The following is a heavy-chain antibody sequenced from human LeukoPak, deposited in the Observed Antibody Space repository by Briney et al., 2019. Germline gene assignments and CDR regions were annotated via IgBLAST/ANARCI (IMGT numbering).Heavy chain of an antibody. CDR1: GFKFSNYA. Sequence: PGGSLRLSCAGSGFKFSNYAMSWVRQVPGKGLEWLSAITGGGRTTRYADSVKGRFTISRDNSKNTLYLQMNGLRVEDTAIYYCAKDRSNAYDYYYMDVWGKGTTATVPS. J-gene: IGHJ6*03. CDR2: ITGGGRTT. V-gene: IGHV3-23*01. D-gene: IGHD2-21*01. CDR3: AKDRSNAYDYYYMDV.